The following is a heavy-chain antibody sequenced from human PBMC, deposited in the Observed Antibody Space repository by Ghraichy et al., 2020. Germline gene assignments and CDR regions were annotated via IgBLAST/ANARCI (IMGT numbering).Heavy chain of an antibody. CDR3: ARASTVVRFYYYDGMDV. CDR1: GFSFGSYN. D-gene: IGHD4-23*01. Sequence: GGSLRLSCVGSGFSFGSYNMNWVRQSQGKGLEWVAYITSSSRSIFYADSVKGRFTISRDNAQNSLSLQMNSLRDEDTAIYYCARASTVVRFYYYDGMDVWGQGTTVTVSS. V-gene: IGHV3-48*02. CDR2: ITSSSRSI. J-gene: IGHJ6*02.